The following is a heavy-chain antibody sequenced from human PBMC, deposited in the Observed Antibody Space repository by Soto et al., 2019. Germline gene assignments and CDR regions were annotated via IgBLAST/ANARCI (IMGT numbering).Heavy chain of an antibody. CDR2: IYTSGST. J-gene: IGHJ5*02. D-gene: IGHD6-6*01. Sequence: RSLTCTVSGGSISSYYWSWIRQPAGKGLEWIGRIYTSGSTNYNPSLKSRVTMSVDTSKNQFSLKLSSVTAADTAVYYCARYRGAARPRWGVNWFDPWGQGTLVTVSS. CDR1: GGSISSYY. V-gene: IGHV4-4*07. CDR3: ARYRGAARPRWGVNWFDP.